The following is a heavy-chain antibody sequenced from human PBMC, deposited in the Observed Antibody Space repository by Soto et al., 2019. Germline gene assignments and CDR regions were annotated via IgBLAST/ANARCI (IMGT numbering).Heavy chain of an antibody. J-gene: IGHJ6*02. V-gene: IGHV5-51*01. CDR1: GYSFTSYW. D-gene: IGHD3-3*01. CDR2: IYPGDSDT. CDR3: VRHLLEWLLDLTTPGGMDV. Sequence: PGESLKISCKGSGYSFTSYWIGWVRQMPGKGLEWMGIIYPGDSDTRYSPSFQGQVTISADKSISTAYLQWSSLKASDTAMYYCVRHLLEWLLDLTTPGGMDVWGQGTTVTVSS.